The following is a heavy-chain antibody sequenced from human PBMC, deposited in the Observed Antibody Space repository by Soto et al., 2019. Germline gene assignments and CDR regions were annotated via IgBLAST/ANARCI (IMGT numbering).Heavy chain of an antibody. Sequence: SETLSLTCTVSGGSIRGYYWTWIRQTPGKGLEWIGHIYYTGSTKYNPSLKSRVTISVETSTNQFYLKLSSVTAADTAMYYCAMTKTTLYNCFDPWGQATQVTGSS. J-gene: IGHJ5*02. CDR3: AMTKTTLYNCFDP. D-gene: IGHD1-7*01. CDR1: GGSIRGYY. CDR2: IYYTGST. V-gene: IGHV4-59*08.